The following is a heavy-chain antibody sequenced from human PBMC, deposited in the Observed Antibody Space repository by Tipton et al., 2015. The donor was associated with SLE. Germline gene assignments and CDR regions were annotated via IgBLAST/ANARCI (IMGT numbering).Heavy chain of an antibody. J-gene: IGHJ4*03. V-gene: IGHV4-59*01. Sequence: TLSLTCAVYGGSFSGYYWSWIRQPPGKGLEWIGYIYYSGSTNYNPSLKSRVTISVDTSKNQFSLKLSSVTAADTAVYYCARGGGYSSGWYDFDYWGQGTMVTVSS. D-gene: IGHD6-19*01. CDR3: ARGGGYSSGWYDFDY. CDR1: GGSFSGYY. CDR2: IYYSGST.